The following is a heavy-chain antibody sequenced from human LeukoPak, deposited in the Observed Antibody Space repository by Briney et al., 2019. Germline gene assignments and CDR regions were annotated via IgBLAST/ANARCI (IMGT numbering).Heavy chain of an antibody. CDR2: ISSSSSYI. J-gene: IGHJ3*02. D-gene: IGHD6-13*01. CDR1: GFTFSSYS. Sequence: KPGGSLRLSCAASGFTFSSYSMNWVRQAPGKGLEWVSSISSSSSYIYYADSVKGRFTISRDNAKNSLYLQMNSLRAEDTAVYYCAKDIADGLAADLRAFDIWGQGTMVTVSS. CDR3: AKDIADGLAADLRAFDI. V-gene: IGHV3-21*04.